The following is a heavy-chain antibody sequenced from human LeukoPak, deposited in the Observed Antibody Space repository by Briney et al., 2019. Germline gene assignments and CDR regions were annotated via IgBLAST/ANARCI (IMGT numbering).Heavy chain of an antibody. D-gene: IGHD2/OR15-2a*01. Sequence: GGSLRLSCAASGFTFNDYYMSWIRQAPGKGLEGVSYISYSGNSIYYADSVKGRFTISRDNAKSTLYLQMNSLRAEDTAVYYCARLSPSVGIDYWGQGALVTVSS. J-gene: IGHJ4*02. CDR2: ISYSGNSI. V-gene: IGHV3-11*04. CDR1: GFTFNDYY. CDR3: ARLSPSVGIDY.